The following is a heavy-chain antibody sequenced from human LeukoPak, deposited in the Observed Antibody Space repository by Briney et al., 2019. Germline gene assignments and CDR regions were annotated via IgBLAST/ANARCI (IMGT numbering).Heavy chain of an antibody. Sequence: GGSLRLSCAASGFTFSSYEMNWVRQAPGKGRGWVSYISSSGSTIYYAASVEGRFPISRDNAKTSLYLQMNSLRGEHTAVYYCARGGRYSGHDYCGQGTLVTVSP. CDR1: GFTFSSYE. J-gene: IGHJ4*02. CDR3: ARGGRYSGHDY. CDR2: ISSSGSTI. D-gene: IGHD3-9*01. V-gene: IGHV3-48*03.